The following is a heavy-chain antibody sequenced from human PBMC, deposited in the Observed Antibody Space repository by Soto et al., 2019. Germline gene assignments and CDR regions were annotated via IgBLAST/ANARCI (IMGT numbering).Heavy chain of an antibody. Sequence: SETLSLTCAVSGVSISSSSWWSWVRQPPGKGLEWIGEIYHSGSTNYNPSLKSRVTISVDKSKNQFSLKLSSVTAADTAVYYCASRIVVVPAVYYYGMDVWGQGTTVTVSS. CDR2: IYHSGST. CDR1: GVSISSSSW. D-gene: IGHD2-2*01. J-gene: IGHJ6*02. CDR3: ASRIVVVPAVYYYGMDV. V-gene: IGHV4-4*02.